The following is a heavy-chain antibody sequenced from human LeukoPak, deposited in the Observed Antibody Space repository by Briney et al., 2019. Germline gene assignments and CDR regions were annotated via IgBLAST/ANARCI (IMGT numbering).Heavy chain of an antibody. CDR2: IYSGGST. CDR1: GFTFSSYC. D-gene: IGHD3-22*01. Sequence: GGSLRLSCAASGFTFSSYCMSWVRQAPGKGLEWVSFIYSGGSTYYTDSVKGRFTISRDNSKNTLYLQMNSLRAEDTAVYYYARRAGDYSHPYDYWGQGILVTVSS. CDR3: ARRAGDYSHPYDY. V-gene: IGHV3-53*01. J-gene: IGHJ4*02.